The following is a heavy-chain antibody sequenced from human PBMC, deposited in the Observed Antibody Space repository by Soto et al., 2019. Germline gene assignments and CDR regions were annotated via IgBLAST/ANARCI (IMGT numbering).Heavy chain of an antibody. V-gene: IGHV4-39*01. CDR1: GVSISSSSFY. CDR3: TRQTCGGDCRRMYYYGMDV. CDR2: MDYRGTT. Sequence: SETLSLTCTVSGVSISSSSFYWGWIRQPPGKGLEWIGTMDYRGTTYYNPSLKSRVTISVDTSKNQLSLKLSSVTAADTAVYFCTRQTCGGDCRRMYYYGMDVWGQGTTVTVSS. J-gene: IGHJ6*02. D-gene: IGHD2-21*02.